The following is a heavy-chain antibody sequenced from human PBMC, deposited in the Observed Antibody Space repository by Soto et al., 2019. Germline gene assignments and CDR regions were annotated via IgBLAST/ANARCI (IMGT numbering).Heavy chain of an antibody. V-gene: IGHV3-23*01. CDR1: GFTFSSYA. CDR3: AKDSPGAYDYIWGSYPSGYFDY. CDR2: ISGSGGST. D-gene: IGHD3-16*02. J-gene: IGHJ4*02. Sequence: PGGSLRLSCAASGFTFSSYAMSWVRQAPGKGLEWVSAISGSGGSTYYADSVKGRFTISRDNSKNTLYLQMNSLRAEDTAVYYCAKDSPGAYDYIWGSYPSGYFDYWGQGTLVTVSS.